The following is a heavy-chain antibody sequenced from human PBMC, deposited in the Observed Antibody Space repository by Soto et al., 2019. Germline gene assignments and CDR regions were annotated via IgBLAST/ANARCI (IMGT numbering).Heavy chain of an antibody. D-gene: IGHD6-13*01. CDR2: INHSGST. CDR3: ARGRIAAAGRAFFDY. Sequence: SETLSLTCAVYGGSFSGYYWSWIRQPPGKGLEWIGEINHSGSTNYNPSLKSRVTISVDTSKNQFSLKLSSVTAADTAVYYCARGRIAAAGRAFFDYWGQG. J-gene: IGHJ4*02. V-gene: IGHV4-34*01. CDR1: GGSFSGYY.